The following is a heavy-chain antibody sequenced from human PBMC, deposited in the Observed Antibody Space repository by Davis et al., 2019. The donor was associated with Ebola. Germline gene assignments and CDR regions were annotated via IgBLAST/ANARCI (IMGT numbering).Heavy chain of an antibody. CDR3: ARGGGTGGDWFDP. J-gene: IGHJ5*02. CDR1: GGTFSGYT. Sequence: AASVKVSCKASGGTFSGYTISWVRQAPGQGLEWMGRIIPILGIANYAQKFQGRVTITADKSTSTAYMELSSLRSEDTAVYYCARGGGTGGDWFDPWGQGTLVTVSS. CDR2: IIPILGIA. V-gene: IGHV1-69*02. D-gene: IGHD1-14*01.